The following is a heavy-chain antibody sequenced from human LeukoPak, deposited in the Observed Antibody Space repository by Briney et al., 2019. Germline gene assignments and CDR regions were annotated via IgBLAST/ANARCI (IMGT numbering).Heavy chain of an antibody. J-gene: IGHJ4*02. V-gene: IGHV3-66*01. Sequence: GGSLRLSCAASGSTVSSNYMSWVRQAPGKGLEWVSVIYSGGSTYYADSVKGRFTISRDNSKNTLYLQMNSLRAEDTAVYYCARGWYNYYDSSGYRDWGQGTLVTVSS. CDR3: ARGWYNYYDSSGYRD. CDR2: IYSGGST. D-gene: IGHD3-22*01. CDR1: GSTVSSNY.